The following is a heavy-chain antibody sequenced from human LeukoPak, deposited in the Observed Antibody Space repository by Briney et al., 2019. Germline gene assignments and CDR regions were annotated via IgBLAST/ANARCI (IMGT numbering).Heavy chain of an antibody. V-gene: IGHV3-74*01. J-gene: IGHJ4*02. CDR2: INSAGSIT. CDR1: GYTFSNYW. CDR3: ARGDDYSTFDY. D-gene: IGHD4-11*01. Sequence: GGSLRLSCADSGYTFSNYWMHWVRHGPGRGLVWVSRINSAGSITNYADTVKGRFTISRDNDKNTVYLQMNSLRAEDTAVYYCARGDDYSTFDYSGQGTLVTVSS.